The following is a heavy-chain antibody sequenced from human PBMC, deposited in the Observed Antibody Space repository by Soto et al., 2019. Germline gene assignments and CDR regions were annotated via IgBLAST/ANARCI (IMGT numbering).Heavy chain of an antibody. D-gene: IGHD5-12*01. Sequence: PGGSLMLTSTPSRFPFSSFSMISLRTAPGKGLEWVSAISGSGGSTYYADSVKGRFTISRDNSKNTLYLQMNSLRAEDTAVYYGAKARGYSGYFDYWGQGTLVSVSS. CDR3: AKARGYSGYFDY. CDR2: ISGSGGST. J-gene: IGHJ4*02. CDR1: RFPFSSFS. V-gene: IGHV3-23*01.